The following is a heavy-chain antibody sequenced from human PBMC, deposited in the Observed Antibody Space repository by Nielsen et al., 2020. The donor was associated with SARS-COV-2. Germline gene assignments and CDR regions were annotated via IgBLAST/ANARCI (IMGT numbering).Heavy chain of an antibody. D-gene: IGHD6-13*01. CDR2: IYYSGST. CDR1: GGSISSSSYY. Sequence: SETLSLTCTVSGGSISSSSYYWSWIRQHPGKGLEWIGYIYYSGSTYYNPSLKSRVTISVDTSKNQFSLKLSSVTAADTAVYYCARRFIAAAGGVDYWGQGTLVTVSS. CDR3: ARRFIAAAGGVDY. V-gene: IGHV4-31*03. J-gene: IGHJ4*02.